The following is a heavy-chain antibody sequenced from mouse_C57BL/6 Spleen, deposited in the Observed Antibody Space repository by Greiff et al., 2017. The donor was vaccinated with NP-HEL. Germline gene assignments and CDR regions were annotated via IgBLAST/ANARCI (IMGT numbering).Heavy chain of an antibody. D-gene: IGHD2-5*01. J-gene: IGHJ3*01. Sequence: EVKVVESGPELVKPGASVKIPCKASGYTFTDYNMDWVKQSHGKSLEWIGDINPNNGGTIYNQKFKGKATLTVDKSSSTAYMELRSLTSEDTAVYYCARRHSNYLAWFAYWGQGTLVTVSA. CDR3: ARRHSNYLAWFAY. CDR1: GYTFTDYN. CDR2: INPNNGGT. V-gene: IGHV1-18*01.